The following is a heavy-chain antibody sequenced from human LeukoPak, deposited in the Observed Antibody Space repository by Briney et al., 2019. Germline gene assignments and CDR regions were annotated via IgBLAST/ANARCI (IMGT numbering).Heavy chain of an antibody. J-gene: IGHJ4*02. CDR2: MNPNSGNT. D-gene: IGHD6-6*01. Sequence: ASVKVSCKASGYTLTSYDINWVRQATGQGLEWMGWMNPNSGNTGYAQKFQGRVTMTRNTSISTAYMELSSLRSEDTAVYYCAREGGIAARPSLDYWGQGTLVTVSS. CDR3: AREGGIAARPSLDY. V-gene: IGHV1-8*01. CDR1: GYTLTSYD.